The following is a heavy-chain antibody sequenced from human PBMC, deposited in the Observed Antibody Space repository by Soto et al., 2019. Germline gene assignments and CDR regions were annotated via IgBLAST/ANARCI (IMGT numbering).Heavy chain of an antibody. V-gene: IGHV3-23*01. CDR2: ISGSGGST. D-gene: IGHD6-13*01. CDR3: AKEGHSSSWSELLYYYYGMDV. J-gene: IGHJ6*02. Sequence: GGSLRLSCAASGFTFSSYAMSWVRQAPGKGLEWVSAISGSGGSTYYADSVKGRFTISRDNSKNTLYLQMNSLRAEDTAVYYCAKEGHSSSWSELLYYYYGMDVWGQGTTVTVSS. CDR1: GFTFSSYA.